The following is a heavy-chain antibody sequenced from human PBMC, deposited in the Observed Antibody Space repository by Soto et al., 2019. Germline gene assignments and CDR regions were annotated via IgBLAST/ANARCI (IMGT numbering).Heavy chain of an antibody. D-gene: IGHD3-10*01. CDR1: SGSISNSY. J-gene: IGHJ6*02. V-gene: IGHV4-59*08. CDR3: ARHSPPFFYGSGPWDV. CDR2: IYSSGST. Sequence: QVQLQESGPGLVRPSETLSLTCTVSSGSISNSYWSWIRQSPGKGLEWIGYIYSSGSTNYNPSLKSRVTISVDTSKNQSSLKLSSLIAADTAVYYCARHSPPFFYGSGPWDVWGQGTTVTVSS.